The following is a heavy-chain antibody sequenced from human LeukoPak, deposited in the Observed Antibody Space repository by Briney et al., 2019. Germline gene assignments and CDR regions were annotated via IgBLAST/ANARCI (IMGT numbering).Heavy chain of an antibody. CDR1: GGSISSSSYY. D-gene: IGHD3-22*01. J-gene: IGHJ4*02. V-gene: IGHV4-39*01. CDR2: IYYSGST. Sequence: PSETLSLTCTVSGGSISSSSYYWGWIRQPPGKGLEWIGSIYYSGSTYYNPSLKSRVTISVDTSKNQFSLKLSSVTAADTAVYYCARLIYYDSSGSVYWGQETLVTVSS. CDR3: ARLIYYDSSGSVY.